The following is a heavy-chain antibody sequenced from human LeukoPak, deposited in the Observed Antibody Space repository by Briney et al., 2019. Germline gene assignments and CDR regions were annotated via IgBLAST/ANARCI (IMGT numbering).Heavy chain of an antibody. CDR1: GGSIGSYY. Sequence: SETLSLTCTVSGGSIGSYYWSWIRQPPGKGLEWIGFIYYSGSTNYNPSLKSRVTISVDTSKKQFSLKLRSVTAADTAVYYCASRYYDSSGYYYFDAFDIWGQGTMVTVSS. D-gene: IGHD3-22*01. V-gene: IGHV4-59*01. CDR3: ASRYYDSSGYYYFDAFDI. CDR2: IYYSGST. J-gene: IGHJ3*02.